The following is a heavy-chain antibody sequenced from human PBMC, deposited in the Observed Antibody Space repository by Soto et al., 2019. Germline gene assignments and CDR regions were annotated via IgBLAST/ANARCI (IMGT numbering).Heavy chain of an antibody. CDR2: SRSKGYGGTT. J-gene: IGHJ4*02. CDR3: TRGMYTAYETAPLFFDF. CDR1: GFTFGAYA. D-gene: IGHD5-12*01. V-gene: IGHV3-49*03. Sequence: SLRLSCTTSGFTFGAYALSWFRQAPGKGLEWVGFSRSKGYGGTTEFAASVRGRFTISRDDSNSIAYLQMNSLKTEDTAVYYCTRGMYTAYETAPLFFDFWGQGTLVTVSS.